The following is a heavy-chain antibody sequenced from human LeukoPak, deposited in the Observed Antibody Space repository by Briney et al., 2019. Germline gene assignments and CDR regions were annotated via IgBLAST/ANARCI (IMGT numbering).Heavy chain of an antibody. Sequence: ASVKVSCKASGYTFTGYYLFWVRQAPGQGLEWMGWIDPDTGGTNYAQKFQGRVTMTRDTSISTAYMDLSRLRSDDTAVYYCARGRDQNWFDPWGQGTLVTVSS. CDR1: GYTFTGYY. J-gene: IGHJ5*02. CDR2: IDPDTGGT. V-gene: IGHV1-2*02. CDR3: ARGRDQNWFDP.